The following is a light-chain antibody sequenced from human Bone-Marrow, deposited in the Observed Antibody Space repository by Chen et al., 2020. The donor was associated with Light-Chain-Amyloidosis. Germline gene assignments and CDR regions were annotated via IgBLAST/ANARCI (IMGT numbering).Light chain of an antibody. J-gene: IGLJ2*01. Sequence: QSVLTQPPSASGTPGQRFTISCSGSGSNIGSNYIFWYQQLPGTAPKLLIYRNNQRPPGVPDRFSGSKSGTSASLAISGLRSEDEGDYYCAAWDDSLSAVVFGGGTKLTVL. CDR2: RNN. V-gene: IGLV1-47*01. CDR1: GSNIGSNY. CDR3: AAWDDSLSAVV.